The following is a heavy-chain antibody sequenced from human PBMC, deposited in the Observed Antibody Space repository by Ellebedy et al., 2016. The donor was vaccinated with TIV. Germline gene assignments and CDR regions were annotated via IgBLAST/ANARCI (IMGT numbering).Heavy chain of an antibody. CDR2: IKQDGSEK. V-gene: IGHV3-7*01. D-gene: IGHD6-25*01. CDR3: ARDRLVGYDAFDI. CDR1: GFTSSDYW. J-gene: IGHJ3*02. Sequence: GGSLRLSCAASGFTSSDYWMSWVRQAPGKGLEWVANIKQDGSEKYYVDSVKGRFTISRDNAKNSLYLQMNSLRAEDTAVYYCARDRLVGYDAFDIWGQGTMVTVSS.